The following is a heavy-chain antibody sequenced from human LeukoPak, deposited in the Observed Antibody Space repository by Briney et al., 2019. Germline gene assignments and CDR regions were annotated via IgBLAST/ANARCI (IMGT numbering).Heavy chain of an antibody. CDR3: ARKLYGSGSYPMDY. CDR2: IYYSGST. D-gene: IGHD3-10*01. V-gene: IGHV4-39*01. Sequence: PSETLSLTCTVSGGSISSSSYYWGWIRQPPGKGLERIGSIYYSGSTYYNPSLKSRVTISLDTSKNQFSLKLSSVTAADTAVYYCARKLYGSGSYPMDYWGQGTLVTVSS. J-gene: IGHJ4*02. CDR1: GGSISSSSYY.